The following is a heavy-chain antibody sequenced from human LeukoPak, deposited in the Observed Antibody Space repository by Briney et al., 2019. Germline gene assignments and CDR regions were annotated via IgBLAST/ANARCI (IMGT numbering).Heavy chain of an antibody. CDR3: ARRPVWWIRGSPDY. D-gene: IGHD5-18*01. CDR1: GFTFNDYT. CDR2: INHSGST. Sequence: GSLRLSCAASGFTFNDYTMSWVRQAPGKGLEWIGEINHSGSTNYNPSLKSRVPISVDTSKNQFSLKLSSVTAADTAVYYCARRPVWWIRGSPDYWGQGTLVTVSS. V-gene: IGHV4-34*01. J-gene: IGHJ4*02.